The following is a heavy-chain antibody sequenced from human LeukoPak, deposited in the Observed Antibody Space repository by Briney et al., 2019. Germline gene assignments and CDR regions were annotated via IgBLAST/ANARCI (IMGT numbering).Heavy chain of an antibody. Sequence: GGSLRLSCAGSGFTFSSNPLSWVRQAPGKGLGWVSAINPSGGNTYYADSVRGRFTISRDNSKNTLYLQMNTLRAEDTAVYYCATTKQARRYFDYWGQGTLVTVSS. D-gene: IGHD1-1*01. CDR3: ATTKQARRYFDY. CDR1: GFTFSSNP. J-gene: IGHJ4*02. CDR2: INPSGGNT. V-gene: IGHV3-23*01.